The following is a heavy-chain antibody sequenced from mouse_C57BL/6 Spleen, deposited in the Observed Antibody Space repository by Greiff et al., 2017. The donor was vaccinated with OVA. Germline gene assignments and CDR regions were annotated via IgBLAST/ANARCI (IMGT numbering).Heavy chain of an antibody. CDR1: GYAFSSYW. J-gene: IGHJ2*01. Sequence: QVQLKESGAELVKPGASVKLSCKASGYAFSSYWMNWVKQRPGKGLEWIGQIYPGDGDTNYNGKFKGKATLTADKISSTAYMQLSSLTAEDSAVYVCERGITTVVATPFDYWGQGTTLTVSS. D-gene: IGHD1-1*01. CDR3: ERGITTVVATPFDY. CDR2: IYPGDGDT. V-gene: IGHV1-80*01.